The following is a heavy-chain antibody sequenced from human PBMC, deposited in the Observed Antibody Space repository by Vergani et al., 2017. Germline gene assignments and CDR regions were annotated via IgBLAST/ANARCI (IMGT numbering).Heavy chain of an antibody. Sequence: QVQLVQSGAEVKKPGSSVKVSCKASGGTFSSYAISWVRQAPGQGLEWMGGIIPIFGTANYAQKFQGRVTITADESTSTAYMELSSLRSEDTAVYYCATTPSRLDYYYYYGMDVWGQGTTVTVSS. D-gene: IGHD3/OR15-3a*01. CDR2: IIPIFGTA. CDR3: ATTPSRLDYYYYYGMDV. CDR1: GGTFSSYA. V-gene: IGHV1-69*01. J-gene: IGHJ6*02.